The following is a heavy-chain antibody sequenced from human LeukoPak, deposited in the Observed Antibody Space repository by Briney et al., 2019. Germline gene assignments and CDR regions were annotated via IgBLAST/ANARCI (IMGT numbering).Heavy chain of an antibody. CDR2: INPLFGAA. CDR1: GGTFSSFA. V-gene: IGHV1-69*06. Sequence: SVRVSCKASGGTFSSFALSWVRQAPGQGLEWMGGINPLFGAANYAQKFQGRVTITADKSTSTAYMELSSLRSEDTAVYYCARASGYFDLWGRGTLVTVSS. CDR3: ARASGYFDL. J-gene: IGHJ2*01.